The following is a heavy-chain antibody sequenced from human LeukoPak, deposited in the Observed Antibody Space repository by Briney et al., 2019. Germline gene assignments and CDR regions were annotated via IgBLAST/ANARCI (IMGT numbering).Heavy chain of an antibody. Sequence: GGSLRLSCAASGFFFSAYSMNWVRQAPGKGLEWVSSISNNGNLFYADSVRGRFTISRDNTKNLLYLQMNSLRVEDTGVYFCAREDGNNIKLDFWGQGVLVTVSS. J-gene: IGHJ4*02. D-gene: IGHD5-24*01. CDR1: GFFFSAYS. CDR3: AREDGNNIKLDF. V-gene: IGHV3-69-1*01. CDR2: ISNNGNL.